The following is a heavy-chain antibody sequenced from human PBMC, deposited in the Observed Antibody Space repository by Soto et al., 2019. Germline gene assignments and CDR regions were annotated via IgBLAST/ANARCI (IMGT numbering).Heavy chain of an antibody. Sequence: ASVKVSCKASGYTFTSYGISWVRQAPGQGLEWMGWISAYNGNTNYAQKLQGRVTMTTDTSTSTAYMELRSLRSDDTAVYYCARIMYYGSGSKSDAFDIWGQGTMVTVSS. CDR1: GYTFTSYG. CDR2: ISAYNGNT. V-gene: IGHV1-18*01. CDR3: ARIMYYGSGSKSDAFDI. D-gene: IGHD3-10*01. J-gene: IGHJ3*02.